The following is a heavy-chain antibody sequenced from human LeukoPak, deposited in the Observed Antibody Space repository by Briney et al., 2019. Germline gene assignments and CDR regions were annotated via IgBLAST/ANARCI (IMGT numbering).Heavy chain of an antibody. D-gene: IGHD3-10*01. CDR1: GGTFSRFA. CDR2: IIPIFGPA. CDR3: AKSTYYYGSGEGSNYWYFDL. V-gene: IGHV1-69*13. J-gene: IGHJ2*01. Sequence: SVKVSCKTSGGTFSRFAISWVRQAPGQGLEWMGGIIPIFGPANYAQKFQGRVTITADESTNTAYMELSSLRSEDTALYYCAKSTYYYGSGEGSNYWYFDLWGRGTLVTVSS.